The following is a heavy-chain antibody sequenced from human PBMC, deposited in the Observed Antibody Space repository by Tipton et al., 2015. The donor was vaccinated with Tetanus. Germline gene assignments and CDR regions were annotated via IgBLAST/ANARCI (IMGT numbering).Heavy chain of an antibody. V-gene: IGHV4-61*01. D-gene: IGHD3-22*01. CDR1: GGSVSSGSYY. Sequence: TLSLTCTVSGGSVSSGSYYWSWIRQPPGKGLEWIGYIYYSGSTNYNPSLKSRVTISVDTSKNQFSLKLSSVTAADTAVYYCARDRYYDSSGYYYGAFDIWGQGTRVTASS. CDR2: IYYSGST. CDR3: ARDRYYDSSGYYYGAFDI. J-gene: IGHJ3*02.